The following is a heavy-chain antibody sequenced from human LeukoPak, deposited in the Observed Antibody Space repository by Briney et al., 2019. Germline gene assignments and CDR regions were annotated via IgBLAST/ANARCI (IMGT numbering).Heavy chain of an antibody. CDR2: IIPMFGTA. V-gene: IGHV1-69*05. J-gene: IGHJ4*02. CDR3: ARDRGYCSGGACYVFDS. CDR1: GGTFRSYV. D-gene: IGHD2-15*01. Sequence: ASVKVSCKASGGTFRSYVFSWLRQAPGTGLEWMGGIIPMFGTANYGEKFQGRVTMTTDESKSTAYMELSSLRSEDTANYYCARDRGYCSGGACYVFDSWGQGTLVTVSS.